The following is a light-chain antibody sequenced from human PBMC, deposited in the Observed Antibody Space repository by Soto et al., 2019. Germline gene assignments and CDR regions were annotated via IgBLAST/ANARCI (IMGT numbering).Light chain of an antibody. Sequence: QSVLTQPASVSGSPGQSITISCTGTSSDVGGYNYVSWFQQHPGKAPKFLIYDVTNRMSGISNRFSGSKSGNTASLTISGVHAEDEAEYFCSSYSSSSTYVLFGGGTQLTVL. V-gene: IGLV2-14*01. CDR2: DVT. CDR3: SSYSSSSTYVL. CDR1: SSDVGGYNY. J-gene: IGLJ2*01.